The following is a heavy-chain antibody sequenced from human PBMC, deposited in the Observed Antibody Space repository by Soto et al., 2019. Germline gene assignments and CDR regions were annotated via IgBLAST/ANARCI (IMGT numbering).Heavy chain of an antibody. V-gene: IGHV4-39*01. CDR2: IYYSGST. CDR3: ARCLSCYYSYYYYYMDV. Sequence: QLQLQESGPGLVKPSETLSLTCTVSGGSISSSGYYWGWIRQPPGKGLEWIASIYYSGSTYYNPSLNGPITISVDTPKNQFSLKLSSVTAADTAVYYCARCLSCYYSYYYYYMDVWGKGTTVTVSS. CDR1: GGSISSSGYY. J-gene: IGHJ6*03. D-gene: IGHD3-9*01.